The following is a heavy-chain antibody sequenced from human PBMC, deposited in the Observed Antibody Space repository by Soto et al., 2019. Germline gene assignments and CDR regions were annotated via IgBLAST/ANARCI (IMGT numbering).Heavy chain of an antibody. CDR1: GGSISSSNW. J-gene: IGHJ6*02. CDR3: ARVSGSYYYGMDV. D-gene: IGHD1-26*01. CDR2: IYHSGST. V-gene: IGHV4-4*02. Sequence: QVQLQESGPGLVKPSGTLSLTCAVSGGSISSSNWWSWVRQPPGKGLEWIGEIYHSGSTNYNPSLTSRVTXSXDXXKNQFSLNLSSVTAADTAVYYCARVSGSYYYGMDVWGQGTTVTVSS.